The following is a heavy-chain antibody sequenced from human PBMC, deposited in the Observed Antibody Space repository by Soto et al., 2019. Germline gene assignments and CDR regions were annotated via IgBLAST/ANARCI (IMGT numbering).Heavy chain of an antibody. V-gene: IGHV1-3*01. CDR1: GYTFTSYA. CDR3: ARGPPDGDYAVCYFDY. CDR2: INAGNGNT. Sequence: QVQLVQSGAEVKKPGASVKVSCKASGYTFTSYAMHWVRQAPGQRLEWMGWINAGNGNTKYSQKFQGRVTITRDTSASTAYMELSSLRSEDTAVYYCARGPPDGDYAVCYFDYWGQGTLVTVSS. D-gene: IGHD4-17*01. J-gene: IGHJ4*02.